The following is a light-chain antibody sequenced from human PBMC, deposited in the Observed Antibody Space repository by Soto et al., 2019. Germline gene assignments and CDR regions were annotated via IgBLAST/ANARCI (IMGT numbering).Light chain of an antibody. CDR2: DSS. CDR1: QNVHND. Sequence: EIVMTQSPATLSVSPGEGATLSCRASQNVHNDLAWYQQKPGQAPTLLIYDSSTRAPGIPARFSGRGSGTEFTLTISSLQSEDVAVYYCQQYTNWPPLTFGGGTKVEI. CDR3: QQYTNWPPLT. J-gene: IGKJ4*01. V-gene: IGKV3-15*01.